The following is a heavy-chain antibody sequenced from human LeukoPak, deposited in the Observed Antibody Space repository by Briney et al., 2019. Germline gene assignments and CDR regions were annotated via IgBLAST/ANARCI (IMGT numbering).Heavy chain of an antibody. V-gene: IGHV4-59*01. D-gene: IGHD6-6*01. CDR3: AKEQSSSGFFDY. J-gene: IGHJ4*02. CDR1: GGSISSYY. Sequence: SETLSLTCTVSGGSISSYYWSWIRQPPGKGLEWIGYIYYSGSTNYNPSLKSRVTISVDTSKNQFSLKLSSVTAADTAVYYCAKEQSSSGFFDYWGQGTLVTVST. CDR2: IYYSGST.